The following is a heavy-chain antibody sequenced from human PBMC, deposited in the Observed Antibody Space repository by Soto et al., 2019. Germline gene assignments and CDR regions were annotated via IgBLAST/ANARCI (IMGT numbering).Heavy chain of an antibody. D-gene: IGHD7-27*01. CDR2: ISSSGSTI. Sequence: GGSLRLSCAASGFTFSSYEMNWVRQAPGKGLEWVSYISSSGSTIYYADSVKGRFTISRDNAKKSLYLQMNSLRAEDTAVYYFASAYSTGEGFDYWGQGTLVTVSS. J-gene: IGHJ4*02. CDR1: GFTFSSYE. CDR3: ASAYSTGEGFDY. V-gene: IGHV3-48*03.